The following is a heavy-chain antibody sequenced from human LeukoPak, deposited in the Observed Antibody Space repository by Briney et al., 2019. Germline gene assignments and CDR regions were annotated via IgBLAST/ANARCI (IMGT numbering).Heavy chain of an antibody. Sequence: GGSLRLSCAASGFTFSSYAMHWVRQAPGKGLEWVAVISYDGSNKYYADSVKGRFTISRDNAKNSLYLQMNSLRAEDTAVYYCAREGGYSYGYGSGAFDIWGQGTMVTVSS. CDR1: GFTFSSYA. CDR2: ISYDGSNK. J-gene: IGHJ3*02. CDR3: AREGGYSYGYGSGAFDI. D-gene: IGHD5-18*01. V-gene: IGHV3-30*04.